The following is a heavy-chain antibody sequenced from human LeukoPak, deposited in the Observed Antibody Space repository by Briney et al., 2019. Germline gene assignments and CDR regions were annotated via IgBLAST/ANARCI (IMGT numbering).Heavy chain of an antibody. D-gene: IGHD3-22*01. CDR3: AKDTLLYDSSGYYTFDY. CDR1: GFTFSSYA. CDR2: ISGSGGSI. J-gene: IGHJ4*02. V-gene: IGHV3-23*01. Sequence: PGGSLRLSCAASGFTFSSYAMSWVRQAPGKGLEWVSAISGSGGSIYYADSVKGRFTISRDNSKNTLYLQMNSLRAEDTAVYYCAKDTLLYDSSGYYTFDYWGQGTLVTVSS.